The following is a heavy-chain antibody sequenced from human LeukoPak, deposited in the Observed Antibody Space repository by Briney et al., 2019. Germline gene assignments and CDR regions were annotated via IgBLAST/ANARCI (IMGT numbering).Heavy chain of an antibody. Sequence: SETLSLTCTVSGGSISRYYWSWIRQPPGKGLEWIGYIYYSGSTNYNPSLKSRVTISVDTSKNHFSLKLSSVTAADTAVYYCARAVSIAAAPGCDYFDYWGQGTLVTVSS. D-gene: IGHD6-13*01. CDR1: GGSISRYY. J-gene: IGHJ4*02. CDR2: IYYSGST. V-gene: IGHV4-59*01. CDR3: ARAVSIAAAPGCDYFDY.